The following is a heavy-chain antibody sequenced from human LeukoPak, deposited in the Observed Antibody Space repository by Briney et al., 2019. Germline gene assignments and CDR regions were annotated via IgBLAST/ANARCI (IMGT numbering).Heavy chain of an antibody. CDR2: IKPDGSAQ. J-gene: IGHJ4*02. Sequence: AGGSLRLSCATSRFTFSSNWMSWVRHVPGRGLDWVANIKPDGSAQYYAASVKGRFTVSRDNAKNSVYLQMNSLRVEDTAVYYCARANNSSWHNWGQGTLVTVSA. V-gene: IGHV3-7*01. D-gene: IGHD6-13*01. CDR3: ARANNSSWHN. CDR1: RFTFSSNW.